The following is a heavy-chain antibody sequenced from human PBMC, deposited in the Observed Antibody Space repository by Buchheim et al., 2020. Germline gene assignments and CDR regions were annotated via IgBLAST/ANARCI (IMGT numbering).Heavy chain of an antibody. Sequence: QVRLVQSGGGLVKPGGSLRLSCAVSGFTFTDHYMAWIRQAPGKGLECVAYISSTGTTIYYADSVTGRFTISRSSAENSLNLQMNTLTVEDTAVYYCARESDPYCGGDCYYYDFWGQGTL. CDR3: ARESDPYCGGDCYYYDF. CDR2: ISSTGTTI. D-gene: IGHD2-21*02. V-gene: IGHV3-11*01. CDR1: GFTFTDHY. J-gene: IGHJ4*02.